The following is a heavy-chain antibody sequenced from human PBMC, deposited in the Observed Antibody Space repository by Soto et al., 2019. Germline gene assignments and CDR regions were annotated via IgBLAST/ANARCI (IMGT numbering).Heavy chain of an antibody. Sequence: QEQLLQSGADVRRPGASVTVSCKASGYNFINYDISWVRHAAGQGLEWMGWMSPRTGMTKNTYLKDFQNRLTLTWDTCLTTAYLEVGALTSDDTAVYFCARGGTAVYDFWSNARGDWLASWGQGTLVTVSS. CDR2: MSPRTGMT. J-gene: IGHJ5*01. CDR3: ARGGTAVYDFWSNARGDWLAS. V-gene: IGHV1-8*01. D-gene: IGHD3-3*01. CDR1: GYNFINYD.